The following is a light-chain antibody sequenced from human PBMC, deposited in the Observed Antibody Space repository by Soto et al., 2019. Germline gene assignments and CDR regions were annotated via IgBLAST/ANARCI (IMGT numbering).Light chain of an antibody. Sequence: EIVLTQSPGTLSLSPGERATLSCRASQSVSSSYLAWYQQKPGQAPRLLIYGASSRSTGIPDRFSGSGSGTDFTLTISRLEPEDVAVCYCLQYGSSHLYTFGQRTKLEIK. V-gene: IGKV3-20*01. J-gene: IGKJ2*01. CDR2: GAS. CDR3: LQYGSSHLYT. CDR1: QSVSSSY.